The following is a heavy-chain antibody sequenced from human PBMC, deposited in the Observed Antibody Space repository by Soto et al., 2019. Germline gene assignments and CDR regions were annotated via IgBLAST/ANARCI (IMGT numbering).Heavy chain of an antibody. J-gene: IGHJ4*02. CDR3: TTRREDY. CDR1: GVRFTDAW. V-gene: IGHV3-15*01. Sequence: EVQMVESGGGLATPGASLTLSCEASGVRFTDAWMSLVRQAPGQGLEWVGRIKTAVDGCTADCVDPLIGRFSMSIDDSKNTLFLLINSLKSKDTSVYYCTTRREDYCGQGGLGTFPS. CDR2: IKTAVDGCTA.